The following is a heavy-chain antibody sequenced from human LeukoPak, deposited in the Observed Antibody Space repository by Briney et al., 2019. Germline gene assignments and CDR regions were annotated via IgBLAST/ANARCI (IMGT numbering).Heavy chain of an antibody. Sequence: SENLSLTCTVSGYSISSGYYWGWIRQPPGKGLEWIGSIYHSGSTYYNPSLKSRVTISVDTSKNQFSLKLSSVTAADTAVYYCARDRIAARRRSFDYWGQGTLVTVSS. CDR2: IYHSGST. V-gene: IGHV4-38-2*02. J-gene: IGHJ4*02. D-gene: IGHD6-6*01. CDR1: GYSISSGYY. CDR3: ARDRIAARRRSFDY.